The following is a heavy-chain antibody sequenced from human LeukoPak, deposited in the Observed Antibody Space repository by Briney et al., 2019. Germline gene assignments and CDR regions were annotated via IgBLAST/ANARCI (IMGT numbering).Heavy chain of an antibody. Sequence: PGGSLRLSCAASGFTFSSYAMSWVRQAPGKGLEWVSAISGSGGSTYYADSVKGRFTISRGNSKNTLYLQMNSLRAEDTAVYYCANGGSYCSGDSCYPFPDWFDPWGQGTLVTVSS. CDR3: ANGGSYCSGDSCYPFPDWFDP. CDR2: ISGSGGST. J-gene: IGHJ5*02. V-gene: IGHV3-23*01. CDR1: GFTFSSYA. D-gene: IGHD2-15*01.